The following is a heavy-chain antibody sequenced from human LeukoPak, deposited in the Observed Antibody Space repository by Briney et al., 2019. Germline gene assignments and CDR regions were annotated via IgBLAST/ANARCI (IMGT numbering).Heavy chain of an antibody. J-gene: IGHJ5*02. CDR2: INRNGET. CDR3: ARERDSSGYSPLDP. D-gene: IGHD3-22*01. CDR1: GYTFTDYY. V-gene: IGHV1-2*02. Sequence: ASVKVSCKASGYTFTDYYMHWVRQAPGQGLEWMGWINRNGETTYAPKFQGRFTMTRDTSISTLCMDLSSLRSDDTAVYYCARERDSSGYSPLDPWGQGTLVTVSS.